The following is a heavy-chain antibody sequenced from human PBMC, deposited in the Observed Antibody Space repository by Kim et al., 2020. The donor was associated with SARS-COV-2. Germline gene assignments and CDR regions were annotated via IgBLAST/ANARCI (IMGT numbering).Heavy chain of an antibody. D-gene: IGHD2-21*02. CDR3: ARWGGDSPYYYYGIDV. CDR2: VIPVFGTS. V-gene: IGHV1-69*13. CDR1: GDTFRRYA. J-gene: IGHJ6*02. Sequence: SVKVSCKAFGDTFRRYAISWVRQAPGQGLEWMGGVIPVFGTSNYAQKFQGRVTIVADESTSTAYMELSSLTSEDTAMYFCARWGGDSPYYYYGIDVWGQ.